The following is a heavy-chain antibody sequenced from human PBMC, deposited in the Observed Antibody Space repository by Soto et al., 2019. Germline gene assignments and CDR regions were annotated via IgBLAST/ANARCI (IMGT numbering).Heavy chain of an antibody. CDR1: GFTFSSYA. Sequence: GGSLSLSCAASGFTFSSYAMHWVRQAPGKGLEWVAVISYDGSNKYYADSVKGRFTISRDNSKNTLYLQMNSLRAEDTAVYYCARDPGYSSSWYLNYFDYWGQGTLVTVSS. D-gene: IGHD6-13*01. J-gene: IGHJ4*02. CDR3: ARDPGYSSSWYLNYFDY. CDR2: ISYDGSNK. V-gene: IGHV3-30-3*01.